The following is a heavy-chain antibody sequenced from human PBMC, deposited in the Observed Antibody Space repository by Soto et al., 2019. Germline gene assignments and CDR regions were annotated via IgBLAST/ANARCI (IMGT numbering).Heavy chain of an antibody. Sequence: PGGSLRLSCAASGFTFSSYGMHWVRQAPGKGLEWVAVIWYDGSNKYYADSVKGRFTISRDNSKNTLYLQMNSLRAEDTAVYYCAREPVYGDRYYFDYWGQGTLVTVSS. CDR1: GFTFSSYG. CDR2: IWYDGSNK. V-gene: IGHV3-33*01. CDR3: AREPVYGDRYYFDY. J-gene: IGHJ4*02. D-gene: IGHD4-17*01.